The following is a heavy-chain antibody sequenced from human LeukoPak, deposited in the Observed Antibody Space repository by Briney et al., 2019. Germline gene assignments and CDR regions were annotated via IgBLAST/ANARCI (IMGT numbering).Heavy chain of an antibody. Sequence: ASVKVSCKASGYTFTSYGISWVRQAPGQGLEWMGWISANNGNTNYEQKFQGRVNMTTDTSTSTAYMELRSLRSDDTAVYYCTRDGRFGELSDYWGQGTLLPVSS. CDR2: ISANNGNT. D-gene: IGHD3-10*01. CDR3: TRDGRFGELSDY. J-gene: IGHJ4*02. V-gene: IGHV1-18*01. CDR1: GYTFTSYG.